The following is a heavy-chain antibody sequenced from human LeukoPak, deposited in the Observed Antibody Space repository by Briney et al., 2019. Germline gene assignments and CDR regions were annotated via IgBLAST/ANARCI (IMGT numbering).Heavy chain of an antibody. V-gene: IGHV3-23*01. CDR2: ISGGGDKA. CDR3: AKDRALAGTGGGFDV. Sequence: GGSVRLSCAASGFTFTTYAINWVRQAPGKGLEWVSGISGGGDKAFYADSVNGRFTISRDNSKNTVSLQMSSLRAEDTALYYCAKDRALAGTGGGFDVWGQGTRVAVSS. CDR1: GFTFTTYA. D-gene: IGHD6-19*01. J-gene: IGHJ3*01.